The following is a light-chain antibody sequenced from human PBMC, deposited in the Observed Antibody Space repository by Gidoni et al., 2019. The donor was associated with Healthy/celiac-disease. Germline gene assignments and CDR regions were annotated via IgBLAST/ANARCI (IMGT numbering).Light chain of an antibody. J-gene: IGKJ1*01. CDR3: QQYNSYPWT. Sequence: DTQMTQSPSTLSAPVGDRVTITCRASQSISSWLAWYQQKPGKAPKLLIYAASSLESGVPSRFSGSGSGTEFTLTISSLQPDDFATYYCQQYNSYPWTFGQGTKVEIK. CDR1: QSISSW. CDR2: AAS. V-gene: IGKV1-5*03.